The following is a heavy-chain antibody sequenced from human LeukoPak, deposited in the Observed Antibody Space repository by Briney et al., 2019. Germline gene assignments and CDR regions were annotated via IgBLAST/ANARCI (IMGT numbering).Heavy chain of an antibody. CDR1: GFTFSTYW. V-gene: IGHV3-7*03. Sequence: PGGSLRLSCAASGFTFSTYWMNWVRQAPGKGLEWVVNINPDGSDKSYGDSVRGRFTGSRDNAKNSLYLQMNSLGVDDTAVYYCARDPHYGAIDYWGQGTLVTVSS. J-gene: IGHJ4*02. CDR2: INPDGSDK. CDR3: ARDPHYGAIDY. D-gene: IGHD4-17*01.